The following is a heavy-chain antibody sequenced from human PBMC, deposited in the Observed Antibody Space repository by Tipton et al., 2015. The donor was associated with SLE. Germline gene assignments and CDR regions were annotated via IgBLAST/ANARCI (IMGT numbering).Heavy chain of an antibody. Sequence: LRLSCTVSGGSISSGSYYWSWIRQPAGKGLEWIGRIYTSGSTNYNPSLKSRVTISVDTSKNQFSLKLSSVTAADTAVYYCATRFLTGDLGDAFDIWGQGTMVTVSS. J-gene: IGHJ3*02. D-gene: IGHD7-27*01. CDR1: GGSISSGSYY. CDR2: IYTSGST. CDR3: ATRFLTGDLGDAFDI. V-gene: IGHV4-61*02.